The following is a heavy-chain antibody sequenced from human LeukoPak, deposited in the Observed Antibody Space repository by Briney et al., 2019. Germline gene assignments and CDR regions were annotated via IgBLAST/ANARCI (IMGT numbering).Heavy chain of an antibody. Sequence: ASVKVSCKXSGYTFTSYGISWVRQAPGQGLEWMGWISAYNGNTNYAQKLQGRVTMTTDTSTSTAYMELRSLRSDDTAVYYCARDIVVVPAAMDIDYWGQGTLVTVSS. CDR3: ARDIVVVPAAMDIDY. J-gene: IGHJ4*02. CDR2: ISAYNGNT. V-gene: IGHV1-18*01. CDR1: GYTFTSYG. D-gene: IGHD2-2*01.